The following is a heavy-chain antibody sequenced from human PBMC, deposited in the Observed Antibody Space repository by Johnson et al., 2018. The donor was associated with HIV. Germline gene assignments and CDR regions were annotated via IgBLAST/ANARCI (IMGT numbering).Heavy chain of an antibody. CDR3: ARDGGRGDFDI. J-gene: IGHJ3*02. CDR1: RFTFSSYP. V-gene: IGHV3-30*04. CDR2: ISYDGRNK. D-gene: IGHD3-16*01. Sequence: QVQLVESGGGVVQPGRSLRLSCVASRFTFSSYPMHWVRQCPGKGLEWVALISYDGRNKYYTDSVKGRFTISRDNSKNTLYLQMNSLRVEDTAVYYCARDGGRGDFDIGGQGTRVSVSS.